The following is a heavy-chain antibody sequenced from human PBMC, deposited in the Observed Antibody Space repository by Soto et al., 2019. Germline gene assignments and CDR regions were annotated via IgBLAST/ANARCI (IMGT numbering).Heavy chain of an antibody. CDR2: IYYSGST. CDR1: VVSMSRSCYD. CDR3: ARHRREYYYGSGSYSIDY. J-gene: IGHJ4*02. Sequence: SETHSLTCTVSVVSMSRSCYDLGWIRHPPGKGLEWIGSIYYSGSTYYNPSLKSRVTISVDTSKNQFSLKLSSVTAVDTAVYYCARHRREYYYGSGSYSIDYWGQG. V-gene: IGHV4-39*01. D-gene: IGHD3-10*01.